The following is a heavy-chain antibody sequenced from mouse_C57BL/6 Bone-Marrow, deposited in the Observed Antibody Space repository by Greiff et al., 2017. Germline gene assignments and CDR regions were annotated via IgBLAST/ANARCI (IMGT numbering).Heavy chain of an antibody. V-gene: IGHV1-54*01. CDR2: INPGSGGT. CDR3: ARRGCNGAWFAY. CDR1: GYAFTNYL. J-gene: IGHJ3*01. Sequence: VQLQQSGAELVRPGTSVKVSCKASGYAFTNYLIEWVKQRPGQGLEWIGVINPGSGGTNYNEKFKGKATLTADKSSSTAYMQLSSLTSEDSAVYFCARRGCNGAWFAYWGQGTLVTVSA.